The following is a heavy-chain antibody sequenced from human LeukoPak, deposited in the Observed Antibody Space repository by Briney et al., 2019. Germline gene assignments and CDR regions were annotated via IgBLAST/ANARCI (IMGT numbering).Heavy chain of an antibody. CDR3: ARDRYCTTTRCSDY. CDR1: GFTFSSYW. Sequence: GGSLRLSCAASGFTFSSYWMHWVRQAPGKGLVWVSRINTDGSSTTYADSVKGRFTISRDNAKNTLYLEMNSLRAEDTAVYYCARDRYCTTTRCSDYWGQGTLVTVSS. V-gene: IGHV3-74*03. J-gene: IGHJ4*02. D-gene: IGHD2-2*01. CDR2: INTDGSST.